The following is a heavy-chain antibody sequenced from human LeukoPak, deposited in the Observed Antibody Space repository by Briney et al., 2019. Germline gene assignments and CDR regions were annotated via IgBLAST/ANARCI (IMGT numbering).Heavy chain of an antibody. J-gene: IGHJ4*02. CDR3: ARARYYYDSSGYLYFDY. CDR1: GGSISGYY. Sequence: SETLSLTCTVPGGSISGYYWSWIRQPPGKGLECVGYIFYSGSTNYNPSLKGRVIISVDTSKNQFSLKLSSVTAADTAVYYCARARYYYDSSGYLYFDYWGQGTLVTVSS. D-gene: IGHD3-22*01. CDR2: IFYSGST. V-gene: IGHV4-59*01.